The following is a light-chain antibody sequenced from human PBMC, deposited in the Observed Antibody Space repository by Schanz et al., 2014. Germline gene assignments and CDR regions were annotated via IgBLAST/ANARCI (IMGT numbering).Light chain of an antibody. J-gene: IGKJ3*01. CDR3: QQYNNWPVT. CDR2: GAS. Sequence: EIVLTQSPGTLSLSPGERATLSCRASQSVSSSYLAWYQQKPGQAPRLLIYGASSRATGIPDRFSGSGSGKEFPLTISSLQSEDVAVYYCQQYNNWPVTFGPGTKVDIK. V-gene: IGKV3-20*01. CDR1: QSVSSSY.